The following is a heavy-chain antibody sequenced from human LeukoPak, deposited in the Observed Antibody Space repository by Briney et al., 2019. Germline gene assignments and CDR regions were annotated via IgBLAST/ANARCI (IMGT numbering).Heavy chain of an antibody. V-gene: IGHV4-39*01. CDR2: IYYSGST. D-gene: IGHD3-10*01. Sequence: PSETLSLTCTVSGGSISSSSYYWGWIRQPPGKGLEGIGSIYYSGSTYYNPSLKSRVTISVDTSKNQFSLKLSSVTAADTAVYYCAGEALWFGDPMDVWGQGTTVTVSS. CDR3: AGEALWFGDPMDV. CDR1: GGSISSSSYY. J-gene: IGHJ6*02.